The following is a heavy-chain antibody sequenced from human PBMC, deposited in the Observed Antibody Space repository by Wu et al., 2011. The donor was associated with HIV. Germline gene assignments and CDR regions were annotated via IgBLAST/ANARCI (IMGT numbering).Heavy chain of an antibody. CDR1: GGTFSSYA. CDR3: TRLSYYGDSGYYYFDD. J-gene: IGHJ4*02. D-gene: IGHD3-22*01. V-gene: IGHV1-69*05. Sequence: QVQLVQSGAEVKKPGSSVKVSCKASGGTFSSYAISWVRQAPGQGLDWMGRIIPIFGTPNYAQKFQDRVTITTDESTNTAYMELSSLRWEDTAIFYCTRLSYYGDSGYYYFDDWGQGTLVTVSS. CDR2: IIPIFGTP.